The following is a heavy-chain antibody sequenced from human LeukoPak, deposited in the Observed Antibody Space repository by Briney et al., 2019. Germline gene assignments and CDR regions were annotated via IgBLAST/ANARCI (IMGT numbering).Heavy chain of an antibody. J-gene: IGHJ4*02. CDR2: INPSDGSR. D-gene: IGHD1-26*01. CDR1: GYTFTSNY. V-gene: IGHV1-46*01. Sequence: ASVKVSCKTSGYTFTSNYMDWMRQAPGQGLEWMGVINPSDGSRTYAQKFQGRVTLTRDTSTTTVHMELSSLTSDDTAVYYCAREAGAFDYWGQGTLVIVSS. CDR3: AREAGAFDY.